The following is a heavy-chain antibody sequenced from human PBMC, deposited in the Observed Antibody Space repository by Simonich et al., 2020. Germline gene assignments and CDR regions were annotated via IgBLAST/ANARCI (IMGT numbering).Heavy chain of an antibody. V-gene: IGHV3-21*01. D-gene: IGHD6-19*01. Sequence: EVQLVESGGGLVKPGGSLRLSCAASGFTFSSYSMNWVRQAPGKGLEWVSSTSSSSSYIYYADSVKSRFTISRDNAKNSLYLQMNSLRAEDTAVYYCARWIAVAGTGAYGMDVWGQGTTVTVSS. CDR1: GFTFSSYS. CDR3: ARWIAVAGTGAYGMDV. J-gene: IGHJ6*02. CDR2: TSSSSSYI.